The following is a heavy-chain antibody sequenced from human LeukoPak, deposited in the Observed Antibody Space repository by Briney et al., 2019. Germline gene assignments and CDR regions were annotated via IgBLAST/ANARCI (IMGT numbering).Heavy chain of an antibody. CDR3: VTDRDNSDWQKRFDS. CDR1: GFTFSTYW. V-gene: IGHV3-7*01. Sequence: GGSLRLSCAASGFTFSTYWMNWYRQAPGKGLEWVGNINQDASEINYVDSVRGRFTISRDNAKNSLHLQMNSLRAEDTAVYYCVTDRDNSDWQKRFDSWGQGTLVTVSS. J-gene: IGHJ4*02. CDR2: INQDASEI. D-gene: IGHD2-21*02.